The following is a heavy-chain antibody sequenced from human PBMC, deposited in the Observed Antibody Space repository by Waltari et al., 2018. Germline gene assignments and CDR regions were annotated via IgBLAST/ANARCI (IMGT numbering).Heavy chain of an antibody. J-gene: IGHJ4*02. Sequence: QVQLQESGPGLVKPSETLSLTCAVSGYSISSGYYWGWIRQPPGKGLEWIGSIYQSGSTYYNPSLKSRVTISVDTSKNQFSLKLSSVTAADTAVYYCARLSAVAGTDYWGQGTLVTVSS. V-gene: IGHV4-38-2*01. CDR1: GYSISSGYY. CDR3: ARLSAVAGTDY. D-gene: IGHD6-19*01. CDR2: IYQSGST.